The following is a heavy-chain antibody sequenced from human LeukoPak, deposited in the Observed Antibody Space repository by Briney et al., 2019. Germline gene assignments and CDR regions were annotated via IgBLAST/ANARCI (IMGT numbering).Heavy chain of an antibody. CDR3: ARSVGATLDVSGY. J-gene: IGHJ4*02. CDR2: IYYSGST. V-gene: IGHV4-59*08. D-gene: IGHD1-26*01. CDR1: GGSISSYY. Sequence: TSETLSLTCTVSGGSISSYYWSWIRQPPGKGLEWIGYIYYSGSTNYNPSLKSRVTISVDTSKNQFSLRLSSVTAADTAVYYCARSVGATLDVSGYWGQGTLVTVSS.